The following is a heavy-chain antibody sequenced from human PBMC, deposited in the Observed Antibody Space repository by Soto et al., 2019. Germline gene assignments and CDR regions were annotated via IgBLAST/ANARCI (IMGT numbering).Heavy chain of an antibody. D-gene: IGHD2-21*01. CDR1: GFSLNTVGES. Sequence: QITLKESGPTLVKPTQTLTLTCTFSGFSLNTVGESVGWIRQPPGKALEWLALIYWDGDEDYSPSLRSRLTVTTDTSKNQAALTLTNVDPADSATYFCAHRRKRNRDNCWGGPCYGGFDHCGQGILVTVSS. V-gene: IGHV2-5*02. CDR3: AHRRKRNRDNCWGGPCYGGFDH. J-gene: IGHJ4*02. CDR2: IYWDGDE.